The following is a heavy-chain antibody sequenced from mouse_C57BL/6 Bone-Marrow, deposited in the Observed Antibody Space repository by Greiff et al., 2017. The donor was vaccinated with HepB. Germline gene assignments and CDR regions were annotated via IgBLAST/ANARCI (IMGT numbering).Heavy chain of an antibody. CDR1: GYTFTDYY. V-gene: IGHV1-19*01. CDR2: INPYNGDT. Sequence: VQLQQSGPVLVKPGASVKMSCKASGYTFTDYYMNWVKQSHGKSLEWIGVINPYNGDTSYNQKFKGKATLTVDKSSSTAYMELNSLASEDSAVYCCSRDCDYAMDYWGQGTSVTVSS. J-gene: IGHJ4*01. CDR3: SRDCDYAMDY.